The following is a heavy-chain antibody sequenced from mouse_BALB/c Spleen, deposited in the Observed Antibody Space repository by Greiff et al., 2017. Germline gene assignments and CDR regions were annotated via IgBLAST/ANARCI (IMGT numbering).Heavy chain of an antibody. Sequence: EVQLQESGPGLVKPSQSLSLTCTVTGYSITSDYAWNWIRQFPGNKLEWMGYISYSGSTSYNPSLKSRISITRDTSKNQFFLQLNSVTTEDTATYYCARHYRYAWFAYWGQGTLVTVSA. J-gene: IGHJ3*01. V-gene: IGHV3-2*02. CDR2: ISYSGST. CDR3: ARHYRYAWFAY. D-gene: IGHD2-14*01. CDR1: GYSITSDYA.